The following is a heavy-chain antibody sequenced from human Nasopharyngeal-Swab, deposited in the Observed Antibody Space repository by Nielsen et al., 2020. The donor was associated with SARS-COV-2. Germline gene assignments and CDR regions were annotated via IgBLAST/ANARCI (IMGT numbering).Heavy chain of an antibody. Sequence: GASLQISCAASGFTFSSYGMHWVRPAPGTGLEWVAVISYDGSNKYYADSVKGRFTISRDNSKNTLYLQMNSLRAEDTAVYYCARDRGDGYNLYYFDYWGQGTLVTVSS. D-gene: IGHD5-24*01. V-gene: IGHV3-30*03. CDR2: ISYDGSNK. CDR1: GFTFSSYG. CDR3: ARDRGDGYNLYYFDY. J-gene: IGHJ4*02.